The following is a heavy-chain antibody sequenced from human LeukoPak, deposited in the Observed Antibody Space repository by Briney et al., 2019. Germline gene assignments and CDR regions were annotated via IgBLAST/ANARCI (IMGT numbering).Heavy chain of an antibody. Sequence: ASVKVSRKASGYTFTGYYMHWVRQAPGQGLEWMGWINPNSGGTNYAQKFQGRVTMTRDTSISTAYMELSRLRSDDTAVYYCARGYGSGSYYKQYYFDYWGQGTLVTVSS. CDR1: GYTFTGYY. J-gene: IGHJ4*02. V-gene: IGHV1-2*02. CDR3: ARGYGSGSYYKQYYFDY. D-gene: IGHD3-10*01. CDR2: INPNSGGT.